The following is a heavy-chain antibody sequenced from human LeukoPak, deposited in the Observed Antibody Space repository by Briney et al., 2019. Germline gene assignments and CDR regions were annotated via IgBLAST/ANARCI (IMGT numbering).Heavy chain of an antibody. CDR2: INHSGST. CDR1: GGSFSGYY. Sequence: SETLSLTCAVYGGSFSGYYWSWTRQPPGKGLEWIGEINHSGSTNYNPSLKSRVTISVDTSKNQFSLKLSSVTAADTAVYYCARGSGNCGGDCYVYYFDYWGQGTLVTVSS. V-gene: IGHV4-34*01. J-gene: IGHJ4*02. D-gene: IGHD2-21*02. CDR3: ARGSGNCGGDCYVYYFDY.